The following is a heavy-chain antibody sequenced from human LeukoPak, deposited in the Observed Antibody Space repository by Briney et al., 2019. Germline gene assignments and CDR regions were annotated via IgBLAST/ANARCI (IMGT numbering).Heavy chain of an antibody. CDR1: GGSIRGYY. CDR2: IHYSGGT. D-gene: IGHD6-13*01. J-gene: IGHJ4*02. V-gene: IGHV4-59*01. CDR3: ARYASSSYYFDY. Sequence: SETLSLTCTVSGGSIRGYYWSWIRQPPGKGLEWIGFIHYSGGTNYNPSLKSRLTISVDTSKNQFSLKLSSVTAADTAVYYCARYASSSYYFDYWGQGTLVTVSS.